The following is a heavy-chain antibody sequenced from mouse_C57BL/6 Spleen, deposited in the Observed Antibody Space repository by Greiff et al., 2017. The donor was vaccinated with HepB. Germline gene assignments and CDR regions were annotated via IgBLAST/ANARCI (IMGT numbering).Heavy chain of an antibody. V-gene: IGHV1-52*01. CDR3: ARGYYGSSEY. CDR1: GYTFTSYW. D-gene: IGHD1-1*01. Sequence: QVQLQQPGAELVRPGSSVKLSCKASGYTFTSYWMHWVKQRPIQGLEWIGNIDPSDSETHYNQKFKDKATLTVDKSSSTAYMQLSSLTSEDSAVYYCARGYYGSSEYWGQGTTHTVSS. CDR2: IDPSDSET. J-gene: IGHJ2*01.